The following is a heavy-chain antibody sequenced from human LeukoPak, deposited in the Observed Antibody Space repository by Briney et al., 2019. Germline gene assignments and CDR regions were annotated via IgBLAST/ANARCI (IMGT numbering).Heavy chain of an antibody. J-gene: IGHJ4*02. Sequence: SETLSLTCAVYGGSFSGYYWSWIRQPPGKGLEWIGEINHSGSTNYNPSLKSRVTISVDTSKNQFSLKLSSVTAADTAVYYCARDPSSEYNWNYPSDYWGQGTLVTVSS. CDR1: GGSFSGYY. D-gene: IGHD1-7*01. CDR3: ARDPSSEYNWNYPSDY. V-gene: IGHV4-34*01. CDR2: INHSGST.